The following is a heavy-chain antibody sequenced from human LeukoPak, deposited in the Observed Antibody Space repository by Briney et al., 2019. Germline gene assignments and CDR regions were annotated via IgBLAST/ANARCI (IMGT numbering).Heavy chain of an antibody. CDR2: INHSGST. J-gene: IGHJ5*02. Sequence: KTSETLSLTCAVYGGSFSGYYWSWIRQPPGKGLEWIGEINHSGSTNYNPSLKSRVTISVDTSKNQFSLKLSSVTAADTAVYYCSPWEVGSNWFDPWGQGTLVTVSS. V-gene: IGHV4-34*03. CDR1: GGSFSGYY. D-gene: IGHD1-26*01. CDR3: SPWEVGSNWFDP.